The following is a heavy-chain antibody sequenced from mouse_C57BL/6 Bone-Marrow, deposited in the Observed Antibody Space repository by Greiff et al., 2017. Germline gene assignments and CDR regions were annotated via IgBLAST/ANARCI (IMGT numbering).Heavy chain of an antibody. J-gene: IGHJ1*03. CDR3: ARRAGDTTVVAPDWYFDV. CDR1: GSSLSTSGMG. Sequence: QVTLKVSSPGRWQSSQTLSLTCSFSGSSLSTSGMGVSWIRQPSGKGLEWLAHIYWDDDKRYNPSLKRRLTISKDTSSNQVFLKVTSVDTAVTATYYCARRAGDTTVVAPDWYFDVWGTGTTVTVSS. D-gene: IGHD1-1*01. V-gene: IGHV8-12*01. CDR2: IYWDDDK.